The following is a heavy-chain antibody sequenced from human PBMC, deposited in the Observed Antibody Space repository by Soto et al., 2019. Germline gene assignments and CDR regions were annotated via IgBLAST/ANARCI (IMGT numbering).Heavy chain of an antibody. Sequence: GGSLRLSCAASGFTFSNHYMDWVRQAPGKGLEWVGRTRNKANSYTTEYAASVKGRFTISRDDSKNSLYLQMNSLKTEDTAVYYCARVPIDYYDSSGYYYAHAFDIWGQGTMVTVSS. CDR2: TRNKANSYTT. CDR3: ARVPIDYYDSSGYYYAHAFDI. J-gene: IGHJ3*02. D-gene: IGHD3-22*01. V-gene: IGHV3-72*01. CDR1: GFTFSNHY.